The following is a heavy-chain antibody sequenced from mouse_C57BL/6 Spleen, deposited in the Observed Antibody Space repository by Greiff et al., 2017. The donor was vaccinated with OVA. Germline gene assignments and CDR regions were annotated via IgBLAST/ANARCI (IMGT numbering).Heavy chain of an antibody. V-gene: IGHV3-4*01. D-gene: IGHD1-1*01. CDR3: ARGENYYGSRGYFDY. J-gene: IGHJ2*01. CDR2: ISSSGST. Sequence: DVKLVESGPALVKPSQTVSLTCTVTGYSITNGNHWWNWIRQVSGSKLEWIGYISSSGSTDSTPSLKSRISITRDTSKNQLFLQLNSVTTEDIATYYCARGENYYGSRGYFDYWGQGTTLTVSS. CDR1: GYSITNGNHW.